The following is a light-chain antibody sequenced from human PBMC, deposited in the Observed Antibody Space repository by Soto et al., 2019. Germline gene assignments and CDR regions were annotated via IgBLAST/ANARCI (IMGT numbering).Light chain of an antibody. CDR3: QQRSDWPST. Sequence: EIVLTQSPATLSLSPGERATLSCRASQSVSSYLAWYQQKPGQAPRLLIYDASNRATGIPARFSGSGSGTDFPLTISSLEPDDFAVYYCQQRSDWPSTVGGGTKVQIK. J-gene: IGKJ4*01. CDR2: DAS. CDR1: QSVSSY. V-gene: IGKV3-11*01.